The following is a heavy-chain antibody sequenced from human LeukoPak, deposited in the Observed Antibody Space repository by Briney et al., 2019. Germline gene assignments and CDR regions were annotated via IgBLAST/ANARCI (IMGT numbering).Heavy chain of an antibody. CDR1: GYTFTSYG. V-gene: IGHV1-18*01. Sequence: GASVKVSCKASGYTFTSYGISWVRQAPGQGLEWMGWISAYNGNTNYAQKLQGRVTMTTDTSTSTAYMELRSLRSDDTAVYYCARTPHSSGWSPLDYWGQGTLVTVSS. CDR3: ARTPHSSGWSPLDY. D-gene: IGHD6-19*01. CDR2: ISAYNGNT. J-gene: IGHJ4*02.